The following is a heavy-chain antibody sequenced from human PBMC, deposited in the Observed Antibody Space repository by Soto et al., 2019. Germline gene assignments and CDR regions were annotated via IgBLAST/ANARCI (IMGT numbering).Heavy chain of an antibody. Sequence: GGSLRLSCAASGFTFSSYAMHWVRQAPGKGLEWVAVISYDGSNKYYADSVKGRFTISRDNSKNTLYLQMNSLRAEDTAVYYCASKVTATAGAFDYWGQGALVTVSS. J-gene: IGHJ4*02. CDR1: GFTFSSYA. V-gene: IGHV3-30-3*01. CDR3: ASKVTATAGAFDY. D-gene: IGHD4-4*01. CDR2: ISYDGSNK.